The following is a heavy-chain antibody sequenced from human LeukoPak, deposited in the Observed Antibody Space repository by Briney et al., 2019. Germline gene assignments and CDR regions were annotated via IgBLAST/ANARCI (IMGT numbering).Heavy chain of an antibody. V-gene: IGHV4-34*01. J-gene: IGHJ4*02. CDR3: ARGPSGAAAAKTGVDY. D-gene: IGHD6-13*01. CDR2: INHSGST. Sequence: SETLSLTCAVYGGSISGYYWSWIRQPPGKGLEWIGEINHSGSTNYNPSLKSRVTISVDTSKNQFSLKLSSVTAADTAVYYCARGPSGAAAAKTGVDYWGQGTLVTVSS. CDR1: GGSISGYY.